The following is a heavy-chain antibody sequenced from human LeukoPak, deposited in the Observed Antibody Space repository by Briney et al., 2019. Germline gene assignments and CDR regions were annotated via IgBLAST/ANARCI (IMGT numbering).Heavy chain of an antibody. J-gene: IGHJ4*02. Sequence: GGSLRLSCAASGFTFSDYYMSWIRQAPGKGLEWVSVICSGGSTYYADSVKGRFTISRDNSKNTLYLQMNSLRAEDTAVYYCARDAGYCSSTSCYTVDYWGQGTLVTVSS. D-gene: IGHD2-2*02. CDR2: ICSGGST. CDR3: ARDAGYCSSTSCYTVDY. V-gene: IGHV3-66*02. CDR1: GFTFSDYY.